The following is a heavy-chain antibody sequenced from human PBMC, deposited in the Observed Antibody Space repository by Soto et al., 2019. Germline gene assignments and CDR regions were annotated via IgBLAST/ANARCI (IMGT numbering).Heavy chain of an antibody. J-gene: IGHJ4*02. V-gene: IGHV4-59*08. CDR3: ASHVTVAVAGTGFAY. CDR2: IHYSGST. D-gene: IGHD6-19*01. Sequence: QVQLQESGPGLVKPSETLSLTCTVSGGSISSYYWSWIRQPPGKGLEWIGHIHYSGSTNYNPSLRSRVTTAVGTSQNPCPLTLSAVAAADTAVYYCASHVTVAVAGTGFAYWGQGTLVTVSS. CDR1: GGSISSYY.